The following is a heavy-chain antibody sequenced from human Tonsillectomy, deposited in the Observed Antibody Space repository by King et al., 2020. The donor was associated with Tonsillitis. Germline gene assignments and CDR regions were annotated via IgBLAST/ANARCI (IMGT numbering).Heavy chain of an antibody. CDR1: GGTFSSYA. CDR2: IIPIFGTA. CDR3: ARVGPDYSNYVGHYYYYYGMDV. Sequence: VQLVESGAEVKKPGSSVKVSCKASGGTFSSYAISWVRQAPGQGLEWMGGIIPIFGTANYAQKFQGRVTITADESTSTAYMELSSLRSEDTAVYYCARVGPDYSNYVGHYYYYYGMDVWGQGTTVTVSS. D-gene: IGHD4-11*01. V-gene: IGHV1-69*01. J-gene: IGHJ6*02.